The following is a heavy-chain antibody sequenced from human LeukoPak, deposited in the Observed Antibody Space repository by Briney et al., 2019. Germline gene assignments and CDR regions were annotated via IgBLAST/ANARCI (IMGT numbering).Heavy chain of an antibody. CDR1: GGTFSAYW. D-gene: IGHD2-21*02. CDR2: INEDGSVK. V-gene: IGHV3-7*01. Sequence: GGSLRLSCAVSGGTFSAYWMAWVRQSPGKGLEWVAEINEDGSVKYYVDSMKGRFPISRDNAKNSLYLQMNSLGAEDTAVYYCAKVPRDSDCYWGQGTLVTVSS. J-gene: IGHJ4*02. CDR3: AKVPRDSDCY.